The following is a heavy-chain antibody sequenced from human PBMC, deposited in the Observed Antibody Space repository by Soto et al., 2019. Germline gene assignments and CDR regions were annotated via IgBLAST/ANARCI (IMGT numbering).Heavy chain of an antibody. D-gene: IGHD6-13*01. CDR2: ISWNSGSI. V-gene: IGHV3-9*01. J-gene: IGHJ3*02. CDR3: AKDFGQQLVYDAFDI. Sequence: EVQLVESGGGLVQPGRSLRLSCAASGFTFDDYAMHWVRQAPGKGLEWVSGISWNSGSIGYEDSVKGRFTISRDNAKNSLYLQMNSLRAEDTALYYCAKDFGQQLVYDAFDIWGQGTMVTVSS. CDR1: GFTFDDYA.